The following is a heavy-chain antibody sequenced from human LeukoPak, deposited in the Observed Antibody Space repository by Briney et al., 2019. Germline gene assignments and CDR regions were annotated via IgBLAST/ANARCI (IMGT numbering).Heavy chain of an antibody. CDR3: ARGSDDFWSGYSPSY. CDR1: GGTFSSYA. J-gene: IGHJ4*02. D-gene: IGHD3-3*01. CDR2: IIPIFGTA. V-gene: IGHV1-69*05. Sequence: GSSVKVSCKASGGTFSSYAISWVRQAPGQGLEWMGGIIPIFGTANYAQKFQGRVTITTDESTSTAYMELNSLRSEDTAVYYCARGSDDFWSGYSPSYWGQGTLVTVSS.